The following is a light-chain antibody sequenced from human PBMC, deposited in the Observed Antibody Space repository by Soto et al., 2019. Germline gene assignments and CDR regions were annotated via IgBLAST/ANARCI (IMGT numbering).Light chain of an antibody. J-gene: IGLJ1*01. V-gene: IGLV2-8*01. CDR2: EVN. CDR3: NSYAGSNIYV. Sequence: QSALTQPPSASGSPGQSVTISCTGTSSDVGGYNFVSWYQHHPGKAPKLIIYEVNKRPSGIPNRFSGSKSGNTASLTVSGLQAVDEADYYCNSYAGSNIYVFGTGTQLTVL. CDR1: SSDVGGYNF.